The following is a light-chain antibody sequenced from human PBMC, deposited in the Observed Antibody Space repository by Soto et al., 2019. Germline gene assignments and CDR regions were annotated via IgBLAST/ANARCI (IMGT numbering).Light chain of an antibody. J-gene: IGLJ1*01. Sequence: QSVLPQPASVSRSPGQSIPVSSNGTSSDVGAYDYVSWYQHHPGKAPKLMIYDVSYRPSGVSNRFSGSKSGNTASLTISGLQAEDEADYYCSSYTSSSTLVFGTGTKVTVL. V-gene: IGLV2-14*03. CDR2: DVS. CDR1: SSDVGAYDY. CDR3: SSYTSSSTLV.